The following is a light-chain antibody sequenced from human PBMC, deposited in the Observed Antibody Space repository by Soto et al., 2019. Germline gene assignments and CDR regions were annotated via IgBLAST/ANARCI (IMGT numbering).Light chain of an antibody. CDR2: EAS. CDR3: QQRSNWPLT. V-gene: IGKV3-11*01. J-gene: IGKJ3*01. Sequence: EIVLTQSPATLSLSPGERATLSCRASQSVSRYLAWYQQKPGQAARLLIYEASNRATGIPASFSGSGSGTDFTLTISCLEPDDFAVYYCQQRSNWPLTFGPGTNVYIK. CDR1: QSVSRY.